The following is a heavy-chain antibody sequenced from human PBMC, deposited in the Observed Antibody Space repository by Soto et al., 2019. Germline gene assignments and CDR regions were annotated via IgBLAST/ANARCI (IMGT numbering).Heavy chain of an antibody. V-gene: IGHV4-30-2*01. CDR3: ARDRGSGSRDAFDI. D-gene: IGHD1-26*01. CDR2: IYHSGSI. J-gene: IGHJ3*02. Sequence: QLQLQESGSGLVKPSQTLALTCAVSGGSISSGGYSWSWIRQPPGKGLEWIGYIYHSGSIYYNPSLKSRVTISVDRSKNQFSLELTSVTAADTAVYYFARDRGSGSRDAFDIWGQGTMVTVSS. CDR1: GGSISSGGYS.